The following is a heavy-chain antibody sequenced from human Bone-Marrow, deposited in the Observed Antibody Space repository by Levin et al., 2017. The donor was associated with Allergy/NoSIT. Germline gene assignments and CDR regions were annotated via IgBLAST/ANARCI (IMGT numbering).Heavy chain of an antibody. CDR2: VSYDGSNK. Sequence: GGSLRLSCAASGFTFSNYGMHWVRQAPGKGLEWVAVVSYDGSNKYYADSVKGRFTISRDNSKNTVFLQMNSLRAEDTAVYYCAKDSGHNIPLNWGQGTLVTVSS. V-gene: IGHV3-30*18. CDR1: GFTFSNYG. D-gene: IGHD3-10*01. J-gene: IGHJ4*02. CDR3: AKDSGHNIPLN.